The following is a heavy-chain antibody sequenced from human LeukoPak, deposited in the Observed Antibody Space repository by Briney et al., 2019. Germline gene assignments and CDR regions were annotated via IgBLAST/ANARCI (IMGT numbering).Heavy chain of an antibody. CDR3: ARHSRMVRGVMWAYFDY. CDR2: IYYSGST. CDR1: GGSISSSSYY. D-gene: IGHD3-10*01. J-gene: IGHJ4*02. V-gene: IGHV4-39*01. Sequence: PSETLSLTCTVSGGSISSSSYYWGWIRQPPGKGLEWIGSIYYSGSTYYNPSLKSLVTISVDTSKNQFSLKLSSVTAADTAVYYCARHSRMVRGVMWAYFDYWGQGTLVTVSS.